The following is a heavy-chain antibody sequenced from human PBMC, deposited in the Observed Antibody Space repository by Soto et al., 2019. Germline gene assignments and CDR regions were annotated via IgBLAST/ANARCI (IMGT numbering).Heavy chain of an antibody. J-gene: IGHJ2*01. V-gene: IGHV4-59*01. Sequence: QVQLQESGPGLVKPSETLSLTCTVSGGSISSYYWSWIRQPPGKGLEWIGYIYYSGSTNYNPFLKSRVTISVDTTKNQFSLMLSSVTAADTAVYYCARVSAGYRYFDLWGRGTLVTVSS. CDR1: GGSISSYY. D-gene: IGHD6-19*01. CDR3: ARVSAGYRYFDL. CDR2: IYYSGST.